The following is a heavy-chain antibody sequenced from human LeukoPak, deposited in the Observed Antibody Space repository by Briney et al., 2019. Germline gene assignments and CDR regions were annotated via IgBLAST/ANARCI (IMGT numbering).Heavy chain of an antibody. CDR2: INSDGSST. Sequence: GGSLRLSCAAPGFTFSSYWMHWVRQAPGKGLVWVSRINSDGSSTSYADSVKGRFTISRDNAKNTLYLQMNSLRAEDTAVYYCARDQVQEYQLPKYYYYGMDVWGQGTTVTVSS. D-gene: IGHD2-2*01. CDR1: GFTFSSYW. J-gene: IGHJ6*02. V-gene: IGHV3-74*01. CDR3: ARDQVQEYQLPKYYYYGMDV.